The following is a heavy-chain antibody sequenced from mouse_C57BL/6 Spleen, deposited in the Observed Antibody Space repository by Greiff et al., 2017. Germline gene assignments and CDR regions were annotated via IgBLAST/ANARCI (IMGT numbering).Heavy chain of an antibody. J-gene: IGHJ4*01. Sequence: VQLQQPGAELVRPGSSVKLSCKASGYTFTSYWMHWVKQRPIQGLEWIGNIDPSDSETHYNQKFKDKATLTVDKSSSTAYMQLSSLTSEDSAVYYCARSDDYDGPYAMDYWGQGTSVTVSS. V-gene: IGHV1-52*01. CDR2: IDPSDSET. CDR1: GYTFTSYW. CDR3: ARSDDYDGPYAMDY. D-gene: IGHD2-4*01.